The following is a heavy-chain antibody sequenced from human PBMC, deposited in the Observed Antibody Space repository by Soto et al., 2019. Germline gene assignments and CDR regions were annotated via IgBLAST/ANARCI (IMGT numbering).Heavy chain of an antibody. CDR3: ARSLASWVNVFDF. Sequence: QITLKESGPTLVKPTQTLTLTCTYSGFSLSTTGVGVGWIRQPPGKALEWLAIVFWDDDKRYSLSLKNRLTITQDTSKNQVVFTMTNMDPAVTATYSCARSLASWVNVFDFWGQGTLVTVSS. CDR2: VFWDDDK. V-gene: IGHV2-5*02. CDR1: GFSLSTTGVG. J-gene: IGHJ3*01.